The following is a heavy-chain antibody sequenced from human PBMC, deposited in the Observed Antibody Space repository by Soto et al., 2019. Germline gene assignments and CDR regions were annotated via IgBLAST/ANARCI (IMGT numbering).Heavy chain of an antibody. V-gene: IGHV3-23*01. D-gene: IGHD6-13*01. CDR1: GFTFSSYA. CDR3: TNRPSYRSSWSTPGDY. CDR2: ISGSGGST. Sequence: EVQLLESGGGLVQPGGSLRLSCAASGFTFSSYAMSWVRQAPGKGLEWGSAISGSGGSTYYADSVKGLFTISRANSKNTLYLQMNSLRAEDTAVYYCTNRPSYRSSWSTPGDYWGQGTLVTVSS. J-gene: IGHJ4*02.